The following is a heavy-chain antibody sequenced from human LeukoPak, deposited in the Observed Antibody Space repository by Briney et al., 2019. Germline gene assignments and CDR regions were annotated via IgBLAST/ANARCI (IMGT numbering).Heavy chain of an antibody. CDR1: GFTFSSYG. J-gene: IGHJ4*02. CDR2: ITATSSST. D-gene: IGHD1-14*01. CDR3: VRGTRKFDY. V-gene: IGHV3-23*01. Sequence: GGSLRLSCAASGFTFSSYGMSWVRQPPGKGLEWVSAITATSSSTYDADSVQGRFTISRDNSANTLYLQMNSLRAEDTAVYYCVRGTRKFDYWGQGTLVTVSS.